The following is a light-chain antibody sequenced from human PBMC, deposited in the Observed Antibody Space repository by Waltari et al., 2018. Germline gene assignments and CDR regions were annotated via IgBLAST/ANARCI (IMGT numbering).Light chain of an antibody. V-gene: IGLV3-19*01. J-gene: IGLJ1*01. CDR1: GAVRLN. CDR2: DEN. Sequence: SSEMTQEPAVSGAPGQTVRSKFQGGGAVRLNANCYQQKPGQAPRLVIYDENNPPSGIPDRFSGSRSGNTASLTISGAQAEDEADYYCNTRDISGDHLVFGSGTKVTVL. CDR3: NTRDISGDHLV.